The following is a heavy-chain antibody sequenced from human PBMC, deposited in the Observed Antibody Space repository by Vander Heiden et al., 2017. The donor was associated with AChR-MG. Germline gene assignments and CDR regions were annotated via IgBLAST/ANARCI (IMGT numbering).Heavy chain of an antibody. V-gene: IGHV4-34*01. D-gene: IGHD3-10*01. CDR3: ARGPVPHEVPNWFDP. CDR1: GGSFSGYY. Sequence: QVQLQQWGAGLLKPSETLSLTCAVHGGSFSGYYWSWIRQPPGKGLEWIGEINHSGSTNYNPSLKSRVTISVDTSKNQFSLKLSSVTAADTAVYYCARGPVPHEVPNWFDPWGQGTLVTVSS. J-gene: IGHJ5*02. CDR2: INHSGST.